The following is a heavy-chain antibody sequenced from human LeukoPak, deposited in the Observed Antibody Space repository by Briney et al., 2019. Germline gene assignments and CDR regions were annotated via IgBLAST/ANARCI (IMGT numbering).Heavy chain of an antibody. Sequence: GESLKISCKGSGYSFTSYWIGWVRQMPGKGLEWMGIIYPGDSDTRYSPSFQGQVTISADKSISTAYLQWSSLKASDTATYYCARRSQYYYDSSGYSAVDYWGQGTLVTVSS. V-gene: IGHV5-51*01. J-gene: IGHJ4*02. CDR2: IYPGDSDT. D-gene: IGHD3-22*01. CDR1: GYSFTSYW. CDR3: ARRSQYYYDSSGYSAVDY.